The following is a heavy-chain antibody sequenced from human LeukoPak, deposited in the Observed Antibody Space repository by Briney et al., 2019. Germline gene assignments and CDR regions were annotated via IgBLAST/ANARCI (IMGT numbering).Heavy chain of an antibody. CDR3: ARGPPGWRYYFDY. D-gene: IGHD6-19*01. CDR2: IYSGGST. CDR1: GFTVSSNH. Sequence: GGSLRLSCAASGFTVSSNHMSWLPQAPGKGLEWGSVIYSGGSTYSAASVKGRFTISRDNSKNTLYLQMNSLRAEDTAVYYCARGPPGWRYYFDYWGQGTLVTVSS. J-gene: IGHJ4*02. V-gene: IGHV3-66*01.